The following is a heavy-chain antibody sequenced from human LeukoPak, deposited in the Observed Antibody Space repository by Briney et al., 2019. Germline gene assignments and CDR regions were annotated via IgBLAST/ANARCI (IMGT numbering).Heavy chain of an antibody. D-gene: IGHD5-18*01. CDR2: ISAYNGNT. CDR3: ARGPILQLDKLVFRFDP. CDR1: GYTFTSYG. Sequence: GASVKVSCKASGYTFTSYGISWVRQAPGQGLEWMGWISAYNGNTNYAQKLQGRVTMTTDTSTSTAYMELRSLRSDDTAVYYCARGPILQLDKLVFRFDPWGQGTLVTVSS. V-gene: IGHV1-18*01. J-gene: IGHJ5*02.